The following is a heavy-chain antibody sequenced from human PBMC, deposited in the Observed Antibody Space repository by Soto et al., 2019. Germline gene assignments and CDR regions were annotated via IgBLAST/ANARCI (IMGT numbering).Heavy chain of an antibody. CDR2: ISGSGGST. J-gene: IGHJ4*02. Sequence: VGSLRLSCAASGFTFSSYAMSWVRQAPGKGLEWVSAISGSGGSTYYADSVKGRFTISRDNSKNTLYLQMNSLRAEDTAVYYCAKGIIDRRFLEWYYFDYWGQGTLVTVSS. D-gene: IGHD3-3*01. CDR1: GFTFSSYA. CDR3: AKGIIDRRFLEWYYFDY. V-gene: IGHV3-23*01.